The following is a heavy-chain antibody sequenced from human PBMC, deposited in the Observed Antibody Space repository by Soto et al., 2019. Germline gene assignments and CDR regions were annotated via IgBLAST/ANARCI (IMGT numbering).Heavy chain of an antibody. V-gene: IGHV3-53*01. Sequence: GFPRLSCAAFGLTISGKKYVAWVRQAPGKGLEWVSALYDVDGSFYADSVKGRFTTSSDSSKTTVYLQMNDLRPDDTAVYYCATWHEREHAYDVWGQGTTVTVSS. CDR2: LYDVDGS. CDR1: GLTISGKKY. J-gene: IGHJ3*01. D-gene: IGHD1-1*01. CDR3: ATWHEREHAYDV.